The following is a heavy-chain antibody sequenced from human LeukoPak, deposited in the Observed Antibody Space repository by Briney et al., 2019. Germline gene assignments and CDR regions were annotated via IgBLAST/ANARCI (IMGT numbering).Heavy chain of an antibody. Sequence: GGSLRLSCAASGFTFSSYAMSWVRQAPGKGLEWVSAISGSGGSTYYADSVKGRFTISRDSSKSTVYLQMSSLRAEDTAVYFCTKSGRSSSWRDDAFDIWGQGTMVTVSS. J-gene: IGHJ3*02. CDR1: GFTFSSYA. CDR2: ISGSGGST. CDR3: TKSGRSSSWRDDAFDI. V-gene: IGHV3-23*01. D-gene: IGHD6-13*01.